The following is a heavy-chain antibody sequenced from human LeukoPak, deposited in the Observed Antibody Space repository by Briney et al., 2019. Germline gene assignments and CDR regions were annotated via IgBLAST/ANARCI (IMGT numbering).Heavy chain of an antibody. CDR1: GRSSGGHY. V-gene: IGHV4-34*01. J-gene: IGHJ5*02. D-gene: IGHD4-17*01. CDR2: VDHIGAN. CDR3: ATNPPTVNTVMEGSYWFDP. Sequence: SESLSLTCAVYGRSSGGHYCSSIRQPPGKRLEWIRVVDHIGANNNNPSLKTRVTISIDTSTNQFSLKLRSVTAADTAMYYCATNPPTVNTVMEGSYWFDPWGQGTLVTVSS.